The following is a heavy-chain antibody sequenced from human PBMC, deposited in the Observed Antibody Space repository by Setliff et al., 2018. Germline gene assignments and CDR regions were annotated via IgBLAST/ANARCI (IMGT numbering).Heavy chain of an antibody. CDR3: ARADYIRYFYMDA. V-gene: IGHV1-69*05. J-gene: IGHJ6*03. D-gene: IGHD4-4*01. CDR2: TIPMFGSA. CDR1: GGTFSTYA. Sequence: GASVKVSCKASGGTFSTYAIDWVRQAPGQGLEWMGGTIPMFGSANYAQKFQGRLTITTVGSTSTAYMELSSLRSEDTAVYYCARADYIRYFYMDAWGKGTTVTVSS.